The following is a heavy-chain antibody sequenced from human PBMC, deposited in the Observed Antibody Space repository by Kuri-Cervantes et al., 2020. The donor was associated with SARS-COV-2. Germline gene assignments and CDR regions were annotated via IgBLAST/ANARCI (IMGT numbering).Heavy chain of an antibody. CDR3: AREALTTVIDY. V-gene: IGHV3-30-3*01. CDR2: ISYDGSNK. D-gene: IGHD4-17*01. Sequence: GGSLRLSCAASGFTFSSYAMHWVRQAPGKGLEWVAVISYDGSNKCYADSVKGRFTISRDNSKNTLYLQMNSLRAEDTAVYYCAREALTTVIDYWGQGTLVTVSS. CDR1: GFTFSSYA. J-gene: IGHJ4*02.